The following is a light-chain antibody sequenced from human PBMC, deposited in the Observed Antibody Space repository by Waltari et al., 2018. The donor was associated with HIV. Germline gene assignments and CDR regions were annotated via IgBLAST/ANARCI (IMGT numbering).Light chain of an antibody. Sequence: SLSGSPGQSTTISCTGTRSDIGADNFVPRSRQHTDKAPQLIIFDVTKRPSGISNRFSGSKSANTASLTISGLQAEDEADYYCVSYTSGNTWVFGGGTKVTVL. CDR3: VSYTSGNTWV. J-gene: IGLJ3*02. V-gene: IGLV2-14*03. CDR2: DVT. CDR1: RSDIGADNF.